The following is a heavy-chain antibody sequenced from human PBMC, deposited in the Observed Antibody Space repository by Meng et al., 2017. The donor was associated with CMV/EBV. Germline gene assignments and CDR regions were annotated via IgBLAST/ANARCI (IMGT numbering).Heavy chain of an antibody. D-gene: IGHD2-2*03. V-gene: IGHV1-18*01. CDR2: ISAYNGNT. CDR1: GYTFTSYG. CDR3: ARDGHLDQNYYGMDV. Sequence: ASVKVSCKASGYTFTSYGISWVRQAPGQGLEWMGWISAYNGNTNYAQKLQGRVTMTTDTSTSTAYMELRSLRSEDTAVYYCARDGHLDQNYYGMDVWGQGTTVTVSS. J-gene: IGHJ6*02.